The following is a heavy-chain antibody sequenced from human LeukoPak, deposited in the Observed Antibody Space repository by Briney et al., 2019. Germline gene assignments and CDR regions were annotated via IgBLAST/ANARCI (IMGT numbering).Heavy chain of an antibody. J-gene: IGHJ4*02. D-gene: IGHD5-18*01. Sequence: GGSLRLSCAAPGFTVSSNYMSWVRQAPGKGLEWVSVIYIGGSTYYADSVKGRFTISRDNSKNTLYLQMNSLRAEDTAVYYCARFSGYSYGASFVYWGQGTLVTVSS. CDR2: IYIGGST. V-gene: IGHV3-53*01. CDR1: GFTVSSNY. CDR3: ARFSGYSYGASFVY.